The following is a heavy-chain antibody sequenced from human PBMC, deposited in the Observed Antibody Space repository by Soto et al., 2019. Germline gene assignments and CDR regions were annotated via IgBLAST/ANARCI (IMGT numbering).Heavy chain of an antibody. J-gene: IGHJ6*02. CDR2: ISGSGGST. Sequence: EVQLLESGGGLVQPGGSLRLSCAASGFTFSSYAMSWVRQAPGKGLEWVSAISGSGGSTYYADSVKGRFTISRDNSKNPLHLQMNSLRAEDMAVYYCAKKHRESSSSGRYYYYGMDVWGQGTTVTVSS. CDR1: GFTFSSYA. CDR3: AKKHRESSSSGRYYYYGMDV. D-gene: IGHD6-6*01. V-gene: IGHV3-23*01.